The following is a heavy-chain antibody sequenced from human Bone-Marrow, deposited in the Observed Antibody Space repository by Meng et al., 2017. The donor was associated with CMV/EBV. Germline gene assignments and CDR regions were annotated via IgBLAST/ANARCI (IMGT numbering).Heavy chain of an antibody. Sequence: ASVKVSCKASGYTFTDYYMHWLRQAPGQGLEWMGWINPNSGGTNYAQKFQGRVTMTRATSISPAYMELSRLRSAYTAVYYCASDGSSGFRRFDPWGQGTLVTVSS. CDR2: INPNSGGT. D-gene: IGHD3-10*01. CDR1: GYTFTDYY. CDR3: ASDGSSGFRRFDP. J-gene: IGHJ5*02. V-gene: IGHV1-2*02.